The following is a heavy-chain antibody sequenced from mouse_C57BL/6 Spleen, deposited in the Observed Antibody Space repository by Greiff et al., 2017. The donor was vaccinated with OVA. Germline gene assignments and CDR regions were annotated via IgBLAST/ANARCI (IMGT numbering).Heavy chain of an antibody. CDR2: INPSNGGT. D-gene: IGHD4-1*01. CDR3: AKELTGTGYFDY. CDR1: GYTFTSYW. J-gene: IGHJ2*01. V-gene: IGHV1-53*01. Sequence: QVQLQQPGTELVKPGASVKLSCTASGYTFTSYWMHWVKQRPGQGLEWIGNINPSNGGTNYNEKFKSKATLTVDKSSSTAYMQLSSLTSEDSAVYYCAKELTGTGYFDYWGQGTTLTVSS.